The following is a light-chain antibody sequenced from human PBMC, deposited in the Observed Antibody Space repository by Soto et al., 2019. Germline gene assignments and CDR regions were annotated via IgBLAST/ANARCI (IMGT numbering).Light chain of an antibody. V-gene: IGLV2-8*01. Sequence: QSVLTQPPSASGSPGQSVTISCTGTSSDVGGYNYVSWYQQHPGKAPKLMIYEVSQRPSGVPDRFSGSKSGNTASLTVSGLQAEDEADYYCSSYAGNNHYVFGSGTKV. CDR1: SSDVGGYNY. CDR3: SSYAGNNHYV. J-gene: IGLJ1*01. CDR2: EVS.